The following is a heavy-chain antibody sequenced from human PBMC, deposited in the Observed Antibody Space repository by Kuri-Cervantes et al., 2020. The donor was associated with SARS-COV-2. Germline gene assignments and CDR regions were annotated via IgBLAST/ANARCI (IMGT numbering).Heavy chain of an antibody. J-gene: IGHJ5*02. D-gene: IGHD6-13*01. CDR1: GGSISSYY. CDR3: ARGGGYSSSWYDNWFDP. V-gene: IGHV4-59*08. CDR2: IYYSGST. Sequence: GSLRLSCTVSGGSISSYYWSWIRQPPGKGLEWIGYIYYSGSTNYNPSLKSRVTISVDTSKNQFSLKLSSVTAADTAVYYCARGGGYSSSWYDNWFDPWGQGTLVTVSS.